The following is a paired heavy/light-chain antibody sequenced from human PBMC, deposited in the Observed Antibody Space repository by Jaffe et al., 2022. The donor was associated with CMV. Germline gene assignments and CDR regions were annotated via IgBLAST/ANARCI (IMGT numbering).Heavy chain of an antibody. CDR3: GGCSGVEAAFDI. Sequence: EVQLVQSGAEVKKPGESLKISCKGSGHSFTSYWIGWVRQMPGKGLEWMGIIYPGDSDIRYRPSFQGQVTISADKSISTAYLQWSSLKASDTAMYYCGGCSGVEAAFDIWGQGTMVTVSS. V-gene: IGHV5-51*01. CDR1: GHSFTSYW. D-gene: IGHD2-15*01. CDR2: IYPGDSDI. J-gene: IGHJ3*02.
Light chain of an antibody. CDR2: KDS. CDR1: ALPKQY. CDR3: QSADSSGTWI. Sequence: YELTQPPSMSVSPGQTARITCSGDALPKQYAYWYQQKPGQAPVLVIYKDSERPSGIPERFSGSSSGTIVTLTISGVQAEDEADYYCQSADSSGTWIFGGGTKLTVL. J-gene: IGLJ2*01. V-gene: IGLV3-25*03.